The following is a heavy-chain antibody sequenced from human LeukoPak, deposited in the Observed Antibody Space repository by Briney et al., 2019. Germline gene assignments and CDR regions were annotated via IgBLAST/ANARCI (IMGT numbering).Heavy chain of an antibody. CDR1: GFTFSSYA. J-gene: IGHJ5*02. CDR2: ISGSGGST. CDR3: ARDRSYYYDSSGYFARAEGWFDP. Sequence: GGSLRLSCAASGFTFSSYAMSWVRQAPGKGLEWVSAISGSGGSTYYADSVKGRFTISRDNSKNTLYLQMNSLRSEDTAVYYCARDRSYYYDSSGYFARAEGWFDPWGQGTLVTVSS. D-gene: IGHD3-22*01. V-gene: IGHV3-23*01.